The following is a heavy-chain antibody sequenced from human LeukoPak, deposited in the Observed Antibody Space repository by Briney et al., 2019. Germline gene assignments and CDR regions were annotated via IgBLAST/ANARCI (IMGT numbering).Heavy chain of an antibody. D-gene: IGHD5-18*01. J-gene: IGHJ4*02. CDR2: INYSGST. Sequence: SETLSLTCAVYGGSFSGYYWSWIRQPPGKGLEWIGEINYSGSTNYNPSLKSRVTISVDTSKNQFSLKLSSVTAADTAVYYCARARGFGYSYGYYFDYWGQGTLVTVSS. V-gene: IGHV4-34*01. CDR3: ARARGFGYSYGYYFDY. CDR1: GGSFSGYY.